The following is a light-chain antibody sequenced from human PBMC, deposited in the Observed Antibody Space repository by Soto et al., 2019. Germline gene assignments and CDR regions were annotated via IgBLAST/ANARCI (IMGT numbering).Light chain of an antibody. Sequence: IVLTQSPATLSLSPWERSTLSCRASQSVSSYLAWYQRKPGQAPRLLIYATSTRATGIPARFSGSGSGTEFTLTISSLQSEDFAVYYCQQYNNWPLTFGGGTKVDIK. CDR2: ATS. V-gene: IGKV3-15*01. J-gene: IGKJ4*01. CDR3: QQYNNWPLT. CDR1: QSVSSY.